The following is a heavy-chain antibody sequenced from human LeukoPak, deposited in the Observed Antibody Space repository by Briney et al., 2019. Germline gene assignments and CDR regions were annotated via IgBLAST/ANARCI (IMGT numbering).Heavy chain of an antibody. CDR3: ARSGAYYYDSSGYYAVGY. CDR2: ISAYNGNT. CDR1: GYTFTSYG. Sequence: ASVTVSCKASGYTFTSYGISWVRQAPGQGIEWMGWISAYNGNTNYAQKLQGRFTMTTDTSTSTAYMELSSLRSDDTAVYYCARSGAYYYDSSGYYAVGYWGQGTLVTVSS. D-gene: IGHD3-22*01. V-gene: IGHV1-18*01. J-gene: IGHJ4*02.